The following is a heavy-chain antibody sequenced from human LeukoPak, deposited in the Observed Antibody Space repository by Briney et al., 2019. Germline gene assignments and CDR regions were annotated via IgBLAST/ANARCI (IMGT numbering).Heavy chain of an antibody. Sequence: SETLSLTCTVSGDSINSSNDYWGWIRQPPGKGLEWIGSVYYSGSTYYKPSLKSRVTISVDTSKNQFSLKLSSVTAADTAVYYCARGIAVAGIQPFDYWGQGTLVTVSS. CDR3: ARGIAVAGIQPFDY. D-gene: IGHD6-19*01. J-gene: IGHJ4*02. CDR1: GDSINSSNDY. V-gene: IGHV4-39*01. CDR2: VYYSGST.